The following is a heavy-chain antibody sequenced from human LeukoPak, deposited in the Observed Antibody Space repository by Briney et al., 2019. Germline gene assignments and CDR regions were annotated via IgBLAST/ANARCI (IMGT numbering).Heavy chain of an antibody. D-gene: IGHD6-13*01. Sequence: GGSLRLSCTASGFTFGDYAMSWFRQAPGKGLEWVGFIRSKAHGGTTEYAASVKGRFTISRDDSKSIAYLQMNSLKTEDTAVYYCTRVGSSWYHFYDYWGQGTLVTVSS. CDR3: TRVGSSWYHFYDY. V-gene: IGHV3-49*03. CDR1: GFTFGDYA. CDR2: IRSKAHGGTT. J-gene: IGHJ4*02.